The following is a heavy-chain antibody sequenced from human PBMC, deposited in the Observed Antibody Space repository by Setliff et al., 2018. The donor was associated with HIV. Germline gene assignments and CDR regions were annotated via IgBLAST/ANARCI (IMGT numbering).Heavy chain of an antibody. CDR2: INSDGSII. V-gene: IGHV3-74*01. CDR3: ARLSYSSSPSDY. D-gene: IGHD6-13*01. Sequence: GGSLRLSCAPSGFSFSNYWMHWVRQAPGEGLVWVSRINSDGSIIDYADSVKGRFTISRDNAKNTLYLQMNSLRAEDTAVYYCARLSYSSSPSDYWGQGTLVTVSS. J-gene: IGHJ4*02. CDR1: GFSFSNYW.